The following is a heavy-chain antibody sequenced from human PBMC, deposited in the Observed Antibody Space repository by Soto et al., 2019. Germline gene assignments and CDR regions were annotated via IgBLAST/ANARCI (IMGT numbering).Heavy chain of an antibody. CDR1: GFIFSGYS. D-gene: IGHD2-21*01. Sequence: QVQVMESVGGVVQPGGSLRLSSATSGFIFSGYSMHWFRQAPGKGLEWVAVTSSDGGLQFYADSVKGRFTVSRDTSKNTRYLQMNSLRQEDTAVYYCAREVVLTEWYFDNWSQGILVNFSS. V-gene: IGHV3-30-3*01. CDR3: AREVVLTEWYFDN. CDR2: TSSDGGLQ. J-gene: IGHJ4*02.